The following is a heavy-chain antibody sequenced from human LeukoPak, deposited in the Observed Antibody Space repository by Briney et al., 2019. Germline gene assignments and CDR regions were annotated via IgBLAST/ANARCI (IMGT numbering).Heavy chain of an antibody. J-gene: IGHJ5*02. CDR2: IYYSGST. V-gene: IGHV4-39*01. CDR3: ARQFLLRYFDSP. Sequence: PSETLSLTCTVSGVSISSSSYYWGWIRQPPGKGLEWIGSIYYSGSTYYNPSLKSRVTISVDTSKNQFSLKLSSVTAADTAVYYCARQFLLRYFDSPWGQGTLVTVSS. D-gene: IGHD3-9*01. CDR1: GVSISSSSYY.